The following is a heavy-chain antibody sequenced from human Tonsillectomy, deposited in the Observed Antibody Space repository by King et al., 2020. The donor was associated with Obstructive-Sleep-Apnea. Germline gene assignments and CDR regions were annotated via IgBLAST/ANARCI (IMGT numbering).Heavy chain of an antibody. Sequence: VQLVESGGGVVQPGRSLRLSCAASGFTFSSYGMHWVRQAPGKGLEWVAVIWYDGSNKYYSASVKGRFTISRDNSKNTLYLQMHSLRAEDTAVYYCARGDDYNAGEFSYYFDYWGQGTLVTVSS. J-gene: IGHJ4*02. D-gene: IGHD3-16*02. CDR1: GFTFSSYG. CDR3: ARGDDYNAGEFSYYFDY. V-gene: IGHV3-33*01. CDR2: IWYDGSNK.